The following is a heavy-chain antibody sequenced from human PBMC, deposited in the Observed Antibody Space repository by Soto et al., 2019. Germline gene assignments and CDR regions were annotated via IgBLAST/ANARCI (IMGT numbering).Heavy chain of an antibody. CDR1: CGSFSGYY. Sequence: SSETLSLTCAVYCGSFSGYYCSWIRQPPGKGLEWIGEINHSGSTNYNPSLKSRVTMSVDTSKNQFSLKLSSVTAADTAVYYCAGTSRFDCWGQGTLVTVSS. CDR2: INHSGST. J-gene: IGHJ4*02. CDR3: AGTSRFDC. D-gene: IGHD6-6*01. V-gene: IGHV4-34*01.